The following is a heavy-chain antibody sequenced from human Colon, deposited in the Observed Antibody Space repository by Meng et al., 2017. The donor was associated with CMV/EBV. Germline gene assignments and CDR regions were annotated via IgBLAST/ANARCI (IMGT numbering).Heavy chain of an antibody. J-gene: IGHJ5*02. D-gene: IGHD3-3*01. CDR3: AKNFNPGAYYTNWFDH. Sequence: FGFSFSSYGVSWVRQPPGKGLRGVSAMTDHSYYADSVRGRFTISKDLSENTLYLQMNSLRDEDTGIYYCAKNFNPGAYYTNWFDHWGQGTLVTVSS. V-gene: IGHV3-23*01. CDR2: MTDHS. CDR1: GFSFSSYG.